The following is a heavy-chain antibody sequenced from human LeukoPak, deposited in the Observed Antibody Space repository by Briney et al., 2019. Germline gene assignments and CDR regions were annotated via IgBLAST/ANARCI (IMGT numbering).Heavy chain of an antibody. CDR2: IYTSGST. CDR1: GGSISSGSYY. D-gene: IGHD5-24*01. CDR3: ARCRDGYNWLSKKNYYYMDV. Sequence: PSETLSLTCTVSGGSISSGSYYWSWIRQPAGKGLEWIGRIYTSGSTNYNPSLKSRVTISVDTSKTQFSLRLRSVTAADTAVYYCARCRDGYNWLSKKNYYYMDVWGKGITVTISS. V-gene: IGHV4-61*02. J-gene: IGHJ6*03.